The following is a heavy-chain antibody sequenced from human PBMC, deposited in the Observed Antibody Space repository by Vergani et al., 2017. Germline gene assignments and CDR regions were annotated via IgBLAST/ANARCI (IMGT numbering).Heavy chain of an antibody. V-gene: IGHV3-15*01. D-gene: IGHD1-26*01. CDR2: IKSKTDGGTT. CDR3: TTYLPVGATISY. Sequence: EVQLVESGGGLVKPGGSLRLSCAASGFTFSNAWMSWVRQAPGKGLEWVVRIKSKTDGGTTDYAAPVKGRFTISRDDSKNTLYLQMNSLKTEDTAVYYCTTYLPVGATISYWGQGTLVTVSS. CDR1: GFTFSNAW. J-gene: IGHJ4*02.